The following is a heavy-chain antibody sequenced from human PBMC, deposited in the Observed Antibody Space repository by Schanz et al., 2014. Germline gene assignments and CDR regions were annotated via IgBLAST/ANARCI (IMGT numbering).Heavy chain of an antibody. CDR3: ARLDSSSWYPRY. CDR1: GFVFRTFA. J-gene: IGHJ4*02. D-gene: IGHD6-13*01. V-gene: IGHV3-23*01. Sequence: EVQLLESGGTVVQPGGSLRVSCAASGFVFRTFAMYWVRQAPGKGLEWVSAITGSGSKTYYADSVKGRFTIARDNSKNTLFLQMDSLRVEDTAVYYCARLDSSSWYPRYWGQGTLVTVSS. CDR2: ITGSGSKT.